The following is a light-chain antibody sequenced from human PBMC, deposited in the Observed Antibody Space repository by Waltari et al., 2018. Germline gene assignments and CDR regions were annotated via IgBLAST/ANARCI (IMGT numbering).Light chain of an antibody. CDR3: SSFTRTNSWV. CDR2: DVN. J-gene: IGLJ3*02. CDR1: SSDVGGYHY. V-gene: IGLV2-14*03. Sequence: HSALAQPAPVSGSPGQSITISCTGTSSDVGGYHYVPWYQQHPGKAPRLMIYDVNNRPSGVSNRFSGSKSGNTASLTISGLQAEDEADYYCSSFTRTNSWVFGGGTKLTVL.